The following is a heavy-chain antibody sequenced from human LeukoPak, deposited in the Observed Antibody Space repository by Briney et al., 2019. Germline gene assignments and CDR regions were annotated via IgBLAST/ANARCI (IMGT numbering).Heavy chain of an antibody. V-gene: IGHV3-33*01. CDR1: GFTFSTYG. Sequence: GGSLRLSCAVSGFTFSTYGMHWVRQAPGMGLGWVGVIWHDGSNTYYADSVKGRFTISRDNSKNTLYLQMTSLTAEDTAVYYCGRGTGNYYSALDYWGQGTLVTVSS. CDR2: IWHDGSNT. CDR3: GRGTGNYYSALDY. D-gene: IGHD3-10*01. J-gene: IGHJ4*02.